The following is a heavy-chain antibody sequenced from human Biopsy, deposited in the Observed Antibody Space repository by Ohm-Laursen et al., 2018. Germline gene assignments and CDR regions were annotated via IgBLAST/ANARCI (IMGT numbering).Heavy chain of an antibody. V-gene: IGHV1-69*04. Sequence: GASVKVSCKVSGDSFSNYAISWVRQAPGQGLEWMGRIIPILGIPNIAQKFQARVTITADVPTNTVYMELSSLTSEDTAVYYCARAGRDGYNWDYFDFGGQGTRVTVSS. CDR3: ARAGRDGYNWDYFDF. CDR2: IIPILGIP. D-gene: IGHD5-24*01. J-gene: IGHJ4*02. CDR1: GDSFSNYA.